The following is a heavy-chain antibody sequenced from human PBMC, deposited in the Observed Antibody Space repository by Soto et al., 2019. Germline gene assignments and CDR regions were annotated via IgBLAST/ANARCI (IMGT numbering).Heavy chain of an antibody. CDR3: ARVRYCSSTSCSNSDYYYYGMDV. CDR2: ISAYNGNT. CDR1: GYTFTSYG. Sequence: ASVKVSCKASGYTFTSYGISWVRQAPGQGLEWMGWISAYNGNTNYAQKLQGRVTMTTDTSTSTAYMELRSLRSDDTAVYYCARVRYCSSTSCSNSDYYYYGMDVWGPGTTVTVSS. V-gene: IGHV1-18*04. D-gene: IGHD2-2*01. J-gene: IGHJ6*02.